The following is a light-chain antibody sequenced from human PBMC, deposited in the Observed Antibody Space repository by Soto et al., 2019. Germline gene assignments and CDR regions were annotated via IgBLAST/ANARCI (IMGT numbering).Light chain of an antibody. CDR3: ARQVWHWT. V-gene: IGKV3-11*01. CDR1: QSVSSQ. J-gene: IGKJ1*01. CDR2: DAS. Sequence: EIVLTQSPATLSLSPGERATLSCRASQSVSSQLAWYQHKPGQPPRLLIYDASNRTTGIPDRFSGSGSGTDYTLTISNLEPEDFAVYYCARQVWHWTVGQGTKVDIK.